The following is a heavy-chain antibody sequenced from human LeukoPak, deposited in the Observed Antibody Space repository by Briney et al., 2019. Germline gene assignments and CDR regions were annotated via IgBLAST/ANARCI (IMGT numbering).Heavy chain of an antibody. D-gene: IGHD6-6*01. Sequence: ASVKVSCKAPGYSFTGQYIHWMRQAPGQGLEWMGWINPNSGGTKNAQKFQGRVTMTRDTSISTAYMELSSLRSDDTAVYHCARGPSTAGPTAYWYFDLWGRGTLVTVSS. CDR2: INPNSGGT. V-gene: IGHV1-2*02. CDR3: ARGPSTAGPTAYWYFDL. J-gene: IGHJ2*01. CDR1: GYSFTGQY.